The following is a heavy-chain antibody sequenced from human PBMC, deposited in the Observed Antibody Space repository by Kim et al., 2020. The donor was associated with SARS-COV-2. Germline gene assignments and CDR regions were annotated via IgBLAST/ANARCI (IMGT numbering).Heavy chain of an antibody. CDR3: ARARMGRAARLSFYMDV. D-gene: IGHD6-6*01. J-gene: IGHJ6*03. V-gene: IGHV3-30*07. Sequence: VKGRFTISRDNSKNTLYLQMNSLRAEDTAVYYCARARMGRAARLSFYMDVWGKGTTVTVSS.